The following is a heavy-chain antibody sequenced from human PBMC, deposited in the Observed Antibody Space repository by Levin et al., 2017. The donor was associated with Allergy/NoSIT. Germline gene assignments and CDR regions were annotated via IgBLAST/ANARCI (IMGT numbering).Heavy chain of an antibody. J-gene: IGHJ4*02. CDR2: ISGSRSYI. Sequence: GGSLRLSCAASGFTFSSYSIYWVRQAPGKGLEWVSSISGSRSYIYYADSVKGRFTISRDNAKNSLYLQMNSLRAEDTAVYYCAREASRSQGPDYGNDVGYFDYWGQGTLVTVSS. CDR1: GFTFSSYS. V-gene: IGHV3-21*01. CDR3: AREASRSQGPDYGNDVGYFDY. D-gene: IGHD4-11*01.